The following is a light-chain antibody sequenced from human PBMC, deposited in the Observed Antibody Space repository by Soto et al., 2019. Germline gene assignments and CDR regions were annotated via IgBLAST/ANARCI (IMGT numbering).Light chain of an antibody. J-gene: IGLJ1*01. CDR2: DVV. CDR3: FSYAGGSTFV. CDR1: NRDVGTHNY. Sequence: QSVLTQPPSASGSPGQSVTISCTGTNRDVGTHNYVSWYQQYPGKAPKLLIYDVVKRPSGTPHRFSGSKSGNTASLTVSGLQADDETDYSCFSYAGGSTFVFGTGTKVTVL. V-gene: IGLV2-8*01.